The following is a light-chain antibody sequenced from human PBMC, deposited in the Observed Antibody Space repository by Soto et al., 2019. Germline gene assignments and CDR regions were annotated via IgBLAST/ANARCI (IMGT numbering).Light chain of an antibody. CDR3: QQYNSRT. J-gene: IGKJ1*01. CDR1: QSISSW. V-gene: IGKV1-5*03. CDR2: KAS. Sequence: DIQMTQSPSTLSASVGDRVTITCRASQSISSWLAWYQQKPGKAPKLLIYKASSLESGVPSRFSGSGSGTEFTLTISSLQPDDSATYYCQQYNSRTFGQGTKVDIK.